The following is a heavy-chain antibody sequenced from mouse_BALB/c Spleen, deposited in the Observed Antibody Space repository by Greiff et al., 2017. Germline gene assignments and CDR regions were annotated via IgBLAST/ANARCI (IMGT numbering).Heavy chain of an antibody. Sequence: QVQLKESGPGLVAPSQSLSITCTVSGFSLTGYGVNWVRQPPGKGLEWLGMIWGDGSTDYNSPLKSRLSISKDNSKSQVFLKMNSLQTDDTARYYCARDGGYDGYPYAMDYWGQGTSVTVSA. CDR1: GFSLTGYG. J-gene: IGHJ4*01. CDR3: ARDGGYDGYPYAMDY. V-gene: IGHV2-6-7*01. CDR2: IWGDGST. D-gene: IGHD2-3*01.